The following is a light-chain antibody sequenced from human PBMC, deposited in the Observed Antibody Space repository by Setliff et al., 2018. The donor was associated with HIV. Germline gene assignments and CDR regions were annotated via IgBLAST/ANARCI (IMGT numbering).Light chain of an antibody. CDR2: DAS. J-gene: IGLJ1*01. CDR3: QVWDSSSDHYV. Sequence: YELTQPPSESVAPGKTARITCVGNIIGSKSVHWYQQKPGQAPVMVVYDASDRPSGIPERFSGSKSANTATLTISRVEAGDEADYYCQVWDSSSDHYVFGTGTKGTVL. V-gene: IGLV3-21*03. CDR1: IIGSKS.